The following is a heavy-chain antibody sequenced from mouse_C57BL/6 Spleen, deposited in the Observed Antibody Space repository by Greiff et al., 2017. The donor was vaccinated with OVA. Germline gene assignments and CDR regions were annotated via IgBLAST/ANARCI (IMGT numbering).Heavy chain of an antibody. CDR2: IHPNNGGT. Sequence: VQLQQSGPELVKPGASVKISCKASGYTFTDYYMNWVQQSPGKSLEWIGDIHPNNGGTSYNQKFQGKATLTVDKSSSTAYMELRSLTSEDSAVYYCARALPFVTTVVARDYWGQGTTLTVSS. D-gene: IGHD1-1*01. V-gene: IGHV1-26*01. J-gene: IGHJ2*01. CDR1: GYTFTDYY. CDR3: ARALPFVTTVVARDY.